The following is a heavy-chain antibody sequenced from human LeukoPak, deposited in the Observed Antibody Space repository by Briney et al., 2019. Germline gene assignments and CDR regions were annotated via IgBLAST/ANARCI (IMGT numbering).Heavy chain of an antibody. Sequence: ASVRVSCKGSGYSFSNYGVSWVRQAPGQGLEWMGWIDPNSGGTNYAQKFQGRVTMTRDTSINTAFMELSRLRSDDSAVYYCASAAVYGDPTNPYFDYWGQGTLVTVSS. CDR3: ASAAVYGDPTNPYFDY. CDR2: IDPNSGGT. J-gene: IGHJ4*02. D-gene: IGHD4-17*01. V-gene: IGHV1-2*02. CDR1: GYSFSNYG.